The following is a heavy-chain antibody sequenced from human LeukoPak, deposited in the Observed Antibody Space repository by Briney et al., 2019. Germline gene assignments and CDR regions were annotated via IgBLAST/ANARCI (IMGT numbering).Heavy chain of an antibody. D-gene: IGHD3-9*01. Sequence: GESLKIPCKGSGYSFTSYWFGWVRQMPGKGLEWMGIIYPGNSNTSNSPSFQGQVTISPDQSLSHASLQWSSLKASDTAMYYGASHDILTGYYLQPDYWGQGTLVTVSS. CDR3: ASHDILTGYYLQPDY. CDR1: GYSFTSYW. J-gene: IGHJ4*02. V-gene: IGHV5-51*01. CDR2: IYPGNSNT.